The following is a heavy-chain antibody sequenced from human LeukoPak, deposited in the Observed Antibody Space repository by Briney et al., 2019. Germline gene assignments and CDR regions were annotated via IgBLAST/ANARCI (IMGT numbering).Heavy chain of an antibody. Sequence: NPSETLSLTCAVSGGSISSSNYYWSWIRQPPGRELEWIASINYGGTTYYKPSLKSRVTISVDTSKNHSSLRLSSVTAADTAVYLCARYVVSGSGRYYFDYWGQGSLVTVSS. CDR2: INYGGTT. CDR3: ARYVVSGSGRYYFDY. CDR1: GGSISSSNYY. J-gene: IGHJ4*02. D-gene: IGHD3-10*01. V-gene: IGHV4-39*02.